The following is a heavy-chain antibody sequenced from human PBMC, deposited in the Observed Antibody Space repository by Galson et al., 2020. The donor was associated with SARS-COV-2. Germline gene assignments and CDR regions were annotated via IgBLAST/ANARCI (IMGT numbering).Heavy chain of an antibody. CDR1: GFSLSNPRMG. Sequence: ESGPTLVKPTETLTLTCTVSGFSLSNPRMGVSWIRQPPGKALEWLAQIVSNDEKSYNTSLNSRLTISKDTSKSQVVLTMTNMDPVDTATYYCARTLKGYDQSGYYYWYFELWGRGTLVTVSS. J-gene: IGHJ2*01. CDR2: IVSNDEK. V-gene: IGHV2-26*01. D-gene: IGHD3-22*01. CDR3: ARTLKGYDQSGYYYWYFEL.